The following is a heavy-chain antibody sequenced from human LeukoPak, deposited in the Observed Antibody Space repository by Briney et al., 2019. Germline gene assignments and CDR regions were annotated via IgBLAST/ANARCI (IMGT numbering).Heavy chain of an antibody. CDR2: INPNSGGT. D-gene: IGHD2-15*01. J-gene: IGHJ4*02. CDR1: GYTFTSYY. CDR3: ARGYCSGGSCYPPDDH. Sequence: ASVKVSCKASGYTFTSYYIHLVRQAPGKGLEWMGWINPNSGGTNYAQKFQGRVTMTRDTSISTAYMELSRLRSDDTAVYYCARGYCSGGSCYPPDDHWGQGTLVTVSS. V-gene: IGHV1-2*02.